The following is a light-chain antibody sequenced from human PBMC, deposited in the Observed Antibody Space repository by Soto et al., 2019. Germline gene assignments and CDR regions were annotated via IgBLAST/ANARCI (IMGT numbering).Light chain of an antibody. CDR1: QSIDNY. J-gene: IGKJ1*01. Sequence: DIQMTQSPSSLSASVGDRVTITCRASQSIDNYLIWYQQKPGRAPRLLIYAASSLHSGVPSRFSGSGSGTDFTLTISSIQPEDVATYYCQQSYITPQTFGEGNKVVIK. CDR3: QQSYITPQT. V-gene: IGKV1-39*01. CDR2: AAS.